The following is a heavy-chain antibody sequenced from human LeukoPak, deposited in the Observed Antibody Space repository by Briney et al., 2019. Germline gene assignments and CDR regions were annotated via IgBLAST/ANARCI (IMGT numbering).Heavy chain of an antibody. CDR2: INHSGST. D-gene: IGHD6-19*01. CDR3: ARGKGAVTRRYGMDV. Sequence: NASETLSLTCAVYGGSFSGYYWSWIRQPPGKGLEWIGEINHSGSTNYNPSLKSRVTISVDTSKNQFSLKLSSVTAADTAVCYCARGKGAVTRRYGMDVWGQGTTVTVSS. CDR1: GGSFSGYY. J-gene: IGHJ6*02. V-gene: IGHV4-34*01.